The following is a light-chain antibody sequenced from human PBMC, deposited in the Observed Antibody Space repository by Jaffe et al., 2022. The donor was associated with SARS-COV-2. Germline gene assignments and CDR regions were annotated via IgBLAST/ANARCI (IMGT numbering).Light chain of an antibody. Sequence: DIQLTQSPSFLSASVGDRVTITCRASQGISSYLAWYQQKPGKAPKLVIYAASTLQSGVPSRFSGSGSGTEFTLTISSLQPEDFATYYCQQFNSYPLTFGGGTKVEIK. J-gene: IGKJ4*01. CDR1: QGISSY. V-gene: IGKV1-9*01. CDR2: AAS. CDR3: QQFNSYPLT.